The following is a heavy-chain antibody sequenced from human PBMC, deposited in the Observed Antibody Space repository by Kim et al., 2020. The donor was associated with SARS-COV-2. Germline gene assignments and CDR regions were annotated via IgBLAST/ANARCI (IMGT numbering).Heavy chain of an antibody. J-gene: IGHJ4*02. Sequence: YNPALTERVTISVDTSKNQFSLKLSSVTAADTAVYYCAFGHCGGDCSLDYWGQGTLVTVSS. CDR3: AFGHCGGDCSLDY. D-gene: IGHD2-21*02. V-gene: IGHV4-31*02.